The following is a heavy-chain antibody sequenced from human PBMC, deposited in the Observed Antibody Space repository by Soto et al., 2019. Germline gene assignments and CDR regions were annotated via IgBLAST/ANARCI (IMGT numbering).Heavy chain of an antibody. CDR3: ARGDHRRMVRGVMRGDY. J-gene: IGHJ4*02. CDR1: GGSFSGYY. CDR2: INHSGST. V-gene: IGHV4-34*01. D-gene: IGHD3-10*01. Sequence: SETLSLTCAVYGGSFSGYYWSWIRQPPGKGLEWIGEINHSGSTNYNPSLKSRVTISVDTSKNQFSLKLSSVTAADTAVYYCARGDHRRMVRGVMRGDYWGQGTLVTVSS.